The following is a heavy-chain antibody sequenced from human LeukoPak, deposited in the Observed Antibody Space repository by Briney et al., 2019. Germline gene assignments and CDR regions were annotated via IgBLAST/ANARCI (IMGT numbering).Heavy chain of an antibody. CDR2: IYYSGNT. CDR1: GGSISSYY. J-gene: IGHJ4*02. CDR3: ARHRDVDSAMDDFDY. D-gene: IGHD5-18*01. Sequence: SETLSLTCTVSGGSISSYYWSWIRQPPGKGLEWIGHIYYSGNTNYNPSLKSRVTISVDTSKNQFSLQLSSVTAADTAVYYCARHRDVDSAMDDFDYWGQGTLVAVSS. V-gene: IGHV4-59*08.